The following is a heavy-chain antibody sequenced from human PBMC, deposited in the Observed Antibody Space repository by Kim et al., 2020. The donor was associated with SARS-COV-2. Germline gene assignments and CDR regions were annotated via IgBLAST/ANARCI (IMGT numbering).Heavy chain of an antibody. CDR3: ARDRSYYYGSGSYYPLGAFDN. V-gene: IGHV4-59*01. CDR2: IYYSGST. Sequence: SETLSLTCTVSGGSISSYYWSWIRQPPGKGLEWIGSIYYSGSTNYNPSLKSRVTISVYTSKNPFSLKLSSVTAAATAVYYCARDRSYYYGSGSYYPLGAFDNWGQETMVNVSS. CDR1: GGSISSYY. J-gene: IGHJ3*02. D-gene: IGHD3-10*01.